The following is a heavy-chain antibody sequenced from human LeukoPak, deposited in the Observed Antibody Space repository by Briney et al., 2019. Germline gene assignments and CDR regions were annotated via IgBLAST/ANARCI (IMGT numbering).Heavy chain of an antibody. CDR3: AKDSDDGSGTYGEGYYFDY. D-gene: IGHD3-10*01. V-gene: IGHV3-9*01. CDR2: ISWNSGSI. CDR1: GFTFDDYA. J-gene: IGHJ4*02. Sequence: GGSLRLSCAASGFTFDDYAMHWVRQAPGKGLEWVSGISWNSGSIGYADSVKGRFTISRDNAKNSLYLQMNSLRAEDTALYYCAKDSDDGSGTYGEGYYFDYWGQGTLVTVSS.